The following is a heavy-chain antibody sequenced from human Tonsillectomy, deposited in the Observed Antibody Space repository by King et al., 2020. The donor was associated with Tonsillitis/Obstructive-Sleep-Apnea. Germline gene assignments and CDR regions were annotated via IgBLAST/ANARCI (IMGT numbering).Heavy chain of an antibody. CDR1: GDSISSGGYY. V-gene: IGHV4-31*03. CDR3: VRAARRIQLESHTPYDH. J-gene: IGHJ5*02. Sequence: QLQESGPGLVKPSQTLSLTCSVSGDSISSGGYYWTWIRQHPGKGLVWIGYIYYSGTAYYNPSLKSRVILSVDTSKNEFSLKLNSVTAADTAVYYCVRAARRIQLESHTPYDHWGDGILVTVSS. CDR2: IYYSGTA. D-gene: IGHD5-18*01.